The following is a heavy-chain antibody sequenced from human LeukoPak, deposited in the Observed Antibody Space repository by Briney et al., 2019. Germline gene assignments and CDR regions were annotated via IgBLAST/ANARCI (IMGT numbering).Heavy chain of an antibody. Sequence: ASVQVSCKACGYTFTRYDINWLRQATAQGLAWMGWMNPNSGNTGYAKKFQGRVTMTRNTSISTAYMELSSLRSEDTAVYYCARTRIAALNWFDPWGQGTLVTVSS. CDR3: ARTRIAALNWFDP. CDR2: MNPNSGNT. V-gene: IGHV1-8*01. J-gene: IGHJ5*02. D-gene: IGHD6-25*01. CDR1: GYTFTRYD.